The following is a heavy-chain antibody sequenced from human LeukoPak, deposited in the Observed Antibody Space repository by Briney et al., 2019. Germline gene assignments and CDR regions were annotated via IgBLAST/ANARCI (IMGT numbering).Heavy chain of an antibody. J-gene: IGHJ4*02. D-gene: IGHD4-17*01. CDR3: TKIFADDYGDSH. V-gene: IGHV3-73*01. Sequence: PGGSLRLSCAGSGVTFSGSAIHWVRPASGKGREWVGRIRSNYATAYAASVKGRFTISRDDSKNTAYLQMNSLKTEDTAVYYCTKIFADDYGDSHWGQGTLVTVSS. CDR1: GVTFSGSA. CDR2: IRSNYAT.